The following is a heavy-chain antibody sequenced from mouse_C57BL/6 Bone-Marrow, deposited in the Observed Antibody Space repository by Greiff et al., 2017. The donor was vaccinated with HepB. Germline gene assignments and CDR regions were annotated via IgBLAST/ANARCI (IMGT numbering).Heavy chain of an antibody. J-gene: IGHJ1*03. CDR3: ARRYGNNWYFDV. D-gene: IGHD2-10*02. CDR2: ISNGGGST. V-gene: IGHV5-12*01. CDR1: GFTFSDYY. Sequence: EVKLMDSGGGLVQPGGSLKLSCAASGFTFSDYYMYWVRQTPEKRLEWVAYISNGGGSTYYPDTVKGRFTISRDNAKNTLYLQMSRLKSEDTAMYYCARRYGNNWYFDVWGTGTTVTVSS.